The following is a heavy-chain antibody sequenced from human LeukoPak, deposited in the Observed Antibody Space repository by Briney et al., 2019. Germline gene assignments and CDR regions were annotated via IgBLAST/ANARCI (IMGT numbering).Heavy chain of an antibody. CDR1: GVSLRTRNYY. CDR3: AKSHGYGLVDI. D-gene: IGHD3-10*01. CDR2: MFYIGIT. Sequence: SETLSLTCTVSGVSLRTRNYYWGWVRQPAGRGRELNGNMFYIGITYYSPSCKSRVTISLGTSRNQFSRRVNSVTAPDRVVYYWAKSHGYGLVDIWGQGRMVTVSS. J-gene: IGHJ3*02. V-gene: IGHV4-39*07.